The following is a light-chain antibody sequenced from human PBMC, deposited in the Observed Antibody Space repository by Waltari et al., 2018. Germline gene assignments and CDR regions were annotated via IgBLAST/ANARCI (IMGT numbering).Light chain of an antibody. CDR2: GVN. V-gene: IGLV1-40*01. CDR3: QSYDTSLGVV. J-gene: IGLJ2*01. CDR1: WSNIGEGYY. Sequence: QSVLTQPPPVSGAPGQRVTIPCTGSWSNIGEGYYAPWYQQLPAKAPTLPVYGVNTRPPGVPDRFFGSKSGTSASLAIPGLQPEDEADYYCQSYDTSLGVVFGGGTKLTVL.